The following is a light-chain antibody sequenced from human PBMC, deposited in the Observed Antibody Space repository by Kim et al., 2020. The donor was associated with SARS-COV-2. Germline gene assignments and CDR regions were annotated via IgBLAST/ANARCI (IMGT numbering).Light chain of an antibody. J-gene: IGLJ2*01. CDR2: VYSDGRH. CDR3: QTWGSGIGV. CDR1: SGHNNSA. V-gene: IGLV4-69*01. Sequence: SVKLTCILSSGHNNSAIAWLQQLPGKGPRYLMRVYSDGRHTKGDGIPDRFSGSSSGSEYYLTISGLQSEDEADYYCQTWGSGIGVFGGGTQLTVL.